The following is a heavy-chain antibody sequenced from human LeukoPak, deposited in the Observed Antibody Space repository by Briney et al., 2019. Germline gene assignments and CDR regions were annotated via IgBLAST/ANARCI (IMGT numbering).Heavy chain of an antibody. D-gene: IGHD2-2*01. CDR2: IKQDGSEK. CDR3: ARDEAYCSSSSCPLRNYYYYMDV. Sequence: GGSLRLSCAASGFTFSSYWMIWVRQAPGKGLEWVANIKQDGSEKYYVDSVKGRFTISRDNAKNSLYLQMNSLRAEDTAVYFCARDEAYCSSSSCPLRNYYYYMDVWGKGTTVTVSS. J-gene: IGHJ6*03. CDR1: GFTFSSYW. V-gene: IGHV3-7*01.